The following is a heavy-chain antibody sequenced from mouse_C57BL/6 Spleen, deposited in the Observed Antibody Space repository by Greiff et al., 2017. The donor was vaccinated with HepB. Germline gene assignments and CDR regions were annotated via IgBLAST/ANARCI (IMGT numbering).Heavy chain of an antibody. Sequence: VKLMESGPELVKPGASVKISCKASGYAFSSSWMNWVKQRPGKGLEWIGRIYPGDGDTNYNGKFKGKATLTADKSSSTAYMQLSSLTSEDSAVYFCAPLTFMDYWGQGTSVTVSS. CDR1: GYAFSSSW. CDR2: IYPGDGDT. J-gene: IGHJ4*01. V-gene: IGHV1-82*01. D-gene: IGHD4-1*01. CDR3: APLTFMDY.